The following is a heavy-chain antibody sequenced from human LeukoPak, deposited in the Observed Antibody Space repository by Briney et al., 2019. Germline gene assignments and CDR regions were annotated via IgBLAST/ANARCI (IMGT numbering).Heavy chain of an antibody. CDR3: ARDHGPMGAYYYYMDV. J-gene: IGHJ6*03. CDR2: ISPNSGGT. V-gene: IGHV1-2*02. Sequence: ASVKVSCKASGYTFTGYYMHWVRQAPGQGLEWMGWISPNSGGTNYAQKFQGRVTMTRDTSISTAYMELSRLRSDDTAVYYCARDHGPMGAYYYYMDVWGKGTTVTISS. D-gene: IGHD3-10*01. CDR1: GYTFTGYY.